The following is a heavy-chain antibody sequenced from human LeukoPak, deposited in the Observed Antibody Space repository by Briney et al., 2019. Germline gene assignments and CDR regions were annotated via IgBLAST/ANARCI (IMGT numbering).Heavy chain of an antibody. J-gene: IGHJ3*02. CDR2: IIPIFGTA. D-gene: IGHD1-14*01. Sequence: SVKVSCKASGGTFSSYAISWVRQAPGQGLEWMGGIIPIFGTANYAQKFQGRVTITTDESTSTAYMELSSLRSEDTAVYYCARSNREGFPDAFGIWGQGTMVTVSS. CDR1: GGTFSSYA. V-gene: IGHV1-69*05. CDR3: ARSNREGFPDAFGI.